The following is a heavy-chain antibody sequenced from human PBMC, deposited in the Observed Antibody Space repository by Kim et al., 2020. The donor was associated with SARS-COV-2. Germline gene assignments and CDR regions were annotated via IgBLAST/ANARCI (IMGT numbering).Heavy chain of an antibody. Sequence: AQKFQGGVTITADESTSTAYMELSSLTSEDTAVYYCARSPRGDYNYYGMDVWGQGTTVTVSS. V-gene: IGHV1-69*01. D-gene: IGHD4-17*01. CDR3: ARSPRGDYNYYGMDV. J-gene: IGHJ6*02.